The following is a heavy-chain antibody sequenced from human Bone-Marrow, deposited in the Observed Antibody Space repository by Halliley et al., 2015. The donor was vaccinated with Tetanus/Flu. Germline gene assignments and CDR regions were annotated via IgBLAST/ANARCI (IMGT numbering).Heavy chain of an antibody. CDR2: ISYDGGDA. V-gene: IGHV3-30*18. CDR3: AKDRDPIVLLPVCMDV. CDR1: GFTFGAYD. Sequence: SLRLSCAASGFTFGAYDMHWVRQAPGKGLEWVAAISYDGGDAYYAGSVKGRFTISRDKSKNTVSLHMNSLRHEDTAVYYCAKDRDPIVLLPVCMDVWGQGTTVTVSS. D-gene: IGHD2-8*01. J-gene: IGHJ6*02.